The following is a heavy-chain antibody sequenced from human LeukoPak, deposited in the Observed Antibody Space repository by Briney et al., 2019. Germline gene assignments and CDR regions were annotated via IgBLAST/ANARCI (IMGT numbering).Heavy chain of an antibody. D-gene: IGHD6-13*01. V-gene: IGHV4-34*01. Sequence: PSETLSLTCAVYGGSFSGYYWSWIRQPPGKGLEWIGEINHSGSTNYNPSLKSRVTISVDTSKNQFSLKLSSVTAADTAVYYCARDRGGSSWSYYYYYMDVWGKGTTVTVSS. J-gene: IGHJ6*03. CDR2: INHSGST. CDR3: ARDRGGSSWSYYYYYMDV. CDR1: GGSFSGYY.